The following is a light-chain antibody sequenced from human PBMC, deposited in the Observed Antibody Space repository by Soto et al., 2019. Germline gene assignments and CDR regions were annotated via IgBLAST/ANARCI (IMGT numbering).Light chain of an antibody. J-gene: IGKJ2*01. CDR3: QQYGKSAMFT. V-gene: IGKV3-20*01. CDR2: GAS. Sequence: EIVLTQSPGTLSLSPGDRATLSCRASQSVSSSYLAWYQQKPGQAPSLLIYGASNRATGIPDRFSGGGSGTDFTLTISRLEPEDFSVYYCQQYGKSAMFTFGQGPKLEIK. CDR1: QSVSSSY.